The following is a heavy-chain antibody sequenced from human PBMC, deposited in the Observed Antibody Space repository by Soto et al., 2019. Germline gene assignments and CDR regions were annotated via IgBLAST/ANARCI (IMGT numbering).Heavy chain of an antibody. Sequence: QLQLQESGSGLVKPSQTLSLTCAVSGGSISSGGYSWSWIRQPPGKGLEWIGYIYHSGSTYYNPSLKSRVTISVDRSKNQFSLKLSSVTAADTAVYYCARGVTTVTTIDYWGQGTLVTVSP. CDR1: GGSISSGGYS. J-gene: IGHJ4*02. CDR3: ARGVTTVTTIDY. V-gene: IGHV4-30-2*01. CDR2: IYHSGST. D-gene: IGHD4-17*01.